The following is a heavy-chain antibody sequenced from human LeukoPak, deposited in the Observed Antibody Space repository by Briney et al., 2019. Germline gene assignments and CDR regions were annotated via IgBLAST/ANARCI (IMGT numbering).Heavy chain of an antibody. CDR2: ISGSGGST. CDR3: AKEVASGWYNWFDP. CDR1: GFTFSSYV. V-gene: IGHV3-23*01. D-gene: IGHD6-19*01. Sequence: GGSLRLSCAAPGFTFSSYVMSWVRQAPGKGLEWVSAISGSGGSTYYADSVKGRFTISRDNSKNTLYLQMNSLRAEDTAVYYCAKEVASGWYNWFDPWGQGTLVIVSS. J-gene: IGHJ5*02.